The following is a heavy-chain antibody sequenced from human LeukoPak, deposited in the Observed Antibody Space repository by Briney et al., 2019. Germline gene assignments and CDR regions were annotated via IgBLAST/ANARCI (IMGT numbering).Heavy chain of an antibody. V-gene: IGHV4-59*08. CDR3: ARLPYYYDNSGFRDYHYYMDV. J-gene: IGHJ6*03. D-gene: IGHD3-22*01. CDR2: MFYSGST. Sequence: PSETLSLTCTVSGDSISRYYWTWIRQPPGKGLEWIGYMFYSGSTTYNPSLKSRITISVDTSKNQFSLKLRSVTAADTAVYYCARLPYYYDNSGFRDYHYYMDVWGKGTTVNVFS. CDR1: GDSISRYY.